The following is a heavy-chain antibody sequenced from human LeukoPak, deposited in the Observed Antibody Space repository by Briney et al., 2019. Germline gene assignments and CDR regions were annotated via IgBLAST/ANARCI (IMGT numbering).Heavy chain of an antibody. CDR3: ARMAAIDY. Sequence: GGSLRLSCAASGFTFSSYWMSWVRQAPGKGLEWLANINQDGSEKYYVDSVKGRFTISRDNAKNSLFLQMNNLRAEDTAVYYCARMAAIDYWGQGTLVTVSS. CDR2: INQDGSEK. J-gene: IGHJ4*02. D-gene: IGHD1-26*01. V-gene: IGHV3-7*01. CDR1: GFTFSSYW.